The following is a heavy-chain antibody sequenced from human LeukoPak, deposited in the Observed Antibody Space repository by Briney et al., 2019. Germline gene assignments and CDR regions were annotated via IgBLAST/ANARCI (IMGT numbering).Heavy chain of an antibody. CDR3: ARGFYYGSGITDQTVRSDAFDI. Sequence: GGSLRLSCAASGFTFSTFAMIWVRQPPGKGLEWVSSIFPSGGEIHYADSVRGRFTISRDNSKSTLPLQMNSLRAEDTAVYYCARGFYYGSGITDQTVRSDAFDIWGQGTMVTVSS. CDR2: IFPSGGEI. D-gene: IGHD3-10*01. J-gene: IGHJ3*02. V-gene: IGHV3-23*01. CDR1: GFTFSTFA.